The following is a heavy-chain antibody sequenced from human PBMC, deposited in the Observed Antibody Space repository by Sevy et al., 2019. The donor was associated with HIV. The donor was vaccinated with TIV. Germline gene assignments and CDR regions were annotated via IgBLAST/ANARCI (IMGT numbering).Heavy chain of an antibody. CDR3: ARLSGYSSSWSYFDY. D-gene: IGHD6-13*01. CDR2: ISSSSSTI. CDR1: GFTFSSYS. Sequence: GGSLRLSCAASGFTFSSYSMNWVRQAPGKGLEWVSYISSSSSTIYYADSVKGRFTISRDNAKNSLYLQMNSLRAEDTAVYDCARLSGYSSSWSYFDYWGQGTLVTVSS. J-gene: IGHJ4*02. V-gene: IGHV3-48*01.